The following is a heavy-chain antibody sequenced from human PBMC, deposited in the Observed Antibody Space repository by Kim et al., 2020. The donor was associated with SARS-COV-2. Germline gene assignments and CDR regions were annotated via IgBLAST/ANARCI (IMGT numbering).Heavy chain of an antibody. Sequence: SETLSLTCAVYGGSFSGYYWSWIRQPPGKGLEWIGEINHSGSTNYNPSLKSRVTISVHTSKNQFSLKLSSVTAADTAVYYCARGRPGSSWYYYYYTMDVWGQGTTVTVSS. V-gene: IGHV4-34*01. CDR2: INHSGST. D-gene: IGHD6-13*01. CDR1: GGSFSGYY. CDR3: ARGRPGSSWYYYYYTMDV. J-gene: IGHJ6*02.